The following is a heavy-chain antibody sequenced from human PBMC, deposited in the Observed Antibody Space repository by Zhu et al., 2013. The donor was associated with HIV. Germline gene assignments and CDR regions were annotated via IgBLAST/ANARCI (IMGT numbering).Heavy chain of an antibody. J-gene: IGHJ4*02. D-gene: IGHD3-3*01. Sequence: SGYTFTSYGISWVRQAPGQGLEWMGWISAYNGNTNYAQKLQGRVTMTTDTSTSTAYMELRSLRSDDTAVYYCAREGAGITIFGVVTPFDYWGQGTLVTVSS. V-gene: IGHV1-18*01. CDR1: GYTFTSYG. CDR2: ISAYNGNT. CDR3: AREGAGITIFGVVTPFDY.